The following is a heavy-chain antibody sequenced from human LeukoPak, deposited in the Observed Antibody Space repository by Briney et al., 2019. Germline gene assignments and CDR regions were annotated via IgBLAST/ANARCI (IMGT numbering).Heavy chain of an antibody. Sequence: ASVKVSCKASGYTFTGYYMHWVRQAPGQGLEWMGWINPNSGGTNYAQKFQGWATMTRDTSISTAYMELSRLRSDDTAVYYCARGGESPWFGELLAQKAFDIWGQGTMVTVSS. J-gene: IGHJ3*02. V-gene: IGHV1-2*04. CDR2: INPNSGGT. CDR3: ARGGESPWFGELLAQKAFDI. D-gene: IGHD3-10*01. CDR1: GYTFTGYY.